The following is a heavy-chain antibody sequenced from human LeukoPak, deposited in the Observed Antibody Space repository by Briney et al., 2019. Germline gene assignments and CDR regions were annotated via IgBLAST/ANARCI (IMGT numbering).Heavy chain of an antibody. CDR1: GFTFDDYA. J-gene: IGHJ4*02. D-gene: IGHD5-12*01. CDR3: AKDIAYSGYGLFDY. CDR2: ISWNSGSI. Sequence: PGRSLRLSCAASGFTFDDYAMHWVRQAQGKGLEWVSGISWNSGSIGYADSVKGRFTISRDNAKNSLYLQMNSLRAEDTALYYCAKDIAYSGYGLFDYWGQGTLVTVSS. V-gene: IGHV3-9*01.